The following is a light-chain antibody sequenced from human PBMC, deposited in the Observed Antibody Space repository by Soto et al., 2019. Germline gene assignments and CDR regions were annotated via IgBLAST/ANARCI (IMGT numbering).Light chain of an antibody. CDR1: SGHSSYN. CDR2: LEDSGSY. J-gene: IGLJ3*02. V-gene: IGLV4-60*02. Sequence: QSVLTQSSSASASLGSSVKLTCSLSSGHSSYNIAWHQQQPGKAPRHLMRLEDSGSYNKGSGVPDRFSGSSSGADRYLTISNLQYEDEADYYCETWDSTTRVFGGGTKRTVL. CDR3: ETWDSTTRV.